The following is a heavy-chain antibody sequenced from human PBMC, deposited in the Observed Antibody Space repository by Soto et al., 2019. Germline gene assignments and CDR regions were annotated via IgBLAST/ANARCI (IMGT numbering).Heavy chain of an antibody. CDR3: TRQVAGIALVFRASFDY. CDR2: IRSKAYGGTT. CDR1: GFTFGDYA. Sequence: LRLSCTASGFTFGDYAMSWFRQAPGKGLEWVGFIRSKAYGGTTEYAASVKGRFTISRDDSKSIAYLQMNSLKTEDTAVYYCTRQVAGIALVFRASFDYWGQGTLVTVSS. D-gene: IGHD6-19*01. J-gene: IGHJ4*02. V-gene: IGHV3-49*03.